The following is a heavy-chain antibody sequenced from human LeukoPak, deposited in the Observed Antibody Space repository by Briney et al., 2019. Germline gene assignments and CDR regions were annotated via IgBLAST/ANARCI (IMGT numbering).Heavy chain of an antibody. D-gene: IGHD3-22*01. CDR2: VDSRGNT. V-gene: IGHV4-4*07. CDR3: ARDGVNYYDISGYDI. J-gene: IGHJ4*02. Sequence: PSETLSLTCSVSVVSMNGYYWSWLRQSAGNRLEWIGHVDSRGNTNYNPSLKSRVTISVDTSKNQFSLKLSSVTAADTAVYYCARDGVNYYDISGYDIWGRGTLVTVSS. CDR1: VVSMNGYY.